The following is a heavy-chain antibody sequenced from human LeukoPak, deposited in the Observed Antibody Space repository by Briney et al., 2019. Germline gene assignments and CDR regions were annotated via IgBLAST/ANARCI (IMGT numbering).Heavy chain of an antibody. Sequence: GGSLRLSCAASGFTFTTYTMHSVRQAPGKGLEWVAVISFDGTKKYYADSVKGRFTISRDNSNNMLYLQMNSLRAEDWAIYYCVSDWDGYWGQGTLVTVSS. J-gene: IGHJ4*02. V-gene: IGHV3-30*04. D-gene: IGHD1-26*01. CDR2: ISFDGTKK. CDR3: VSDWDGY. CDR1: GFTFTTYT.